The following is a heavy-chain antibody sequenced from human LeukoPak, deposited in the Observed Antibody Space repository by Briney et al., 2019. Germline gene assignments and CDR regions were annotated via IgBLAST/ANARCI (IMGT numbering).Heavy chain of an antibody. CDR1: GFTFSSYW. J-gene: IGHJ4*02. D-gene: IGHD1-26*01. Sequence: GGSLRLSCAPSGFTFSSYWMSWVRQAPGKGLEWVANIKQDGSEKYYVDSVKGRFTISRDNAKNSLYLQMNSLRAEDTAVYYCAKDRGSGSYFDYWGQGTLVTVSS. CDR2: IKQDGSEK. V-gene: IGHV3-7*03. CDR3: AKDRGSGSYFDY.